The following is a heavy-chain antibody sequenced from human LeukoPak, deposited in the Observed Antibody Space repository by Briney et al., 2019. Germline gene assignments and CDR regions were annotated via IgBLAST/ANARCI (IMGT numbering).Heavy chain of an antibody. CDR1: GFTFSSYA. D-gene: IGHD5-24*01. CDR2: ISGNGGST. CDR3: AKGLWLQPFFDY. Sequence: GGSLRLSCAASGFTFSSYAMSWVRQAPGEGLEWVSAISGNGGSTYYADSVKGRFTISRDNSKNMLYLQMSSLRAEDTAVYYCAKGLWLQPFFDYWGQGILVTVSS. V-gene: IGHV3-23*01. J-gene: IGHJ4*02.